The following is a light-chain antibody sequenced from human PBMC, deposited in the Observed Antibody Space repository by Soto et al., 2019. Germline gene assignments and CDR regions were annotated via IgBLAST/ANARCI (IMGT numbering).Light chain of an antibody. CDR2: DAS. Sequence: DIQMTQSPSTLSASVGDRVTITCRASQSISSWLAWYQQKPGNAPQLLIYDASSLESGVPSRFSGSGSGTEFTLTISSLQPDDFATSYCQQYNSYPVTFGQGTKLEIK. CDR1: QSISSW. V-gene: IGKV1-5*01. J-gene: IGKJ2*01. CDR3: QQYNSYPVT.